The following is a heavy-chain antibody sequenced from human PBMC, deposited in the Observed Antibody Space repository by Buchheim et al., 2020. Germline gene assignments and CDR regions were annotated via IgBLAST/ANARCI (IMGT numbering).Heavy chain of an antibody. CDR2: ISSSGSTI. CDR3: ARDRHAGYFDL. V-gene: IGHV3-48*04. J-gene: IGHJ2*01. CDR1: RFIFSNAW. Sequence: EVHLVESGGDLVKSGGSLRLSCAASRFIFSNAWMSWVRQAPGKGLEWVSYISSSGSTIYYADSVKGRFTISRDNAKNSLYLQMNSLRAEDTAVYYCARDRHAGYFDLWGRGTL.